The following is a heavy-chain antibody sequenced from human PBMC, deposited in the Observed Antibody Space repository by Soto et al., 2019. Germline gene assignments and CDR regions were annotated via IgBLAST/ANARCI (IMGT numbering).Heavy chain of an antibody. D-gene: IGHD3-22*01. V-gene: IGHV3-74*01. CDR1: GFTFSSYW. CDR2: INSDGSST. J-gene: IGHJ4*02. CDR3: ARVNPRNYYDSSGSFDY. Sequence: EVQLVESGGGLVQPGGSLRLSCAASGFTFSSYWMHWVRQAPGKGLVWVSRINSDGSSTSYADSVKGRFTISRDNAKNTLYLQMNSLRAEDTAVYYCARVNPRNYYDSSGSFDYWGQGTLVTVSS.